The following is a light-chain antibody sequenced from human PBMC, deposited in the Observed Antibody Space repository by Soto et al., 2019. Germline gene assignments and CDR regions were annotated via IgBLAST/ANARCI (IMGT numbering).Light chain of an antibody. Sequence: DIQMTQSPSTLSASVGDRVAITCRASQTVRTWLAWYQQKPGTAPRLLIYGASSLNSGVPSRFSGSGSGTEFTLSISSLQPDDFATYYCQQFFNYPLTFGQGTKVEI. CDR3: QQFFNYPLT. V-gene: IGKV1-5*01. J-gene: IGKJ1*01. CDR1: QTVRTW. CDR2: GAS.